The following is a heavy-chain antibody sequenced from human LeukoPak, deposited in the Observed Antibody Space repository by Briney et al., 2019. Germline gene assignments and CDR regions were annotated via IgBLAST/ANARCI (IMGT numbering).Heavy chain of an antibody. CDR2: VYTSGST. J-gene: IGHJ4*02. V-gene: IGHV4-61*02. Sequence: PSETLSLTCTVSGGSISSGSYYWSWIRQPAGKGLEWIGRVYTSGSTNYNPSLKSRVTISVDTSKNQFSLKLSSVTAADTAVYYCARAKGRAYFDYWGQGTLVTVSS. CDR1: GGSISSGSYY. CDR3: ARAKGRAYFDY.